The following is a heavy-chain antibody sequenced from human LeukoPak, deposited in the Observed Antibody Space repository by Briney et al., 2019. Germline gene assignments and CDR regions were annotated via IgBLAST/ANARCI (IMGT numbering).Heavy chain of an antibody. CDR3: AKDRRLYDILTPFDY. J-gene: IGHJ4*02. V-gene: IGHV3-74*01. CDR1: GLTFSTYW. CDR2: INTDGSST. Sequence: PGGSLRLSCAASGLTFSTYWMHWVRHAPGKGLVWVSHINTDGSSTNYADSVKGRFTISRDNSKNTLYLQMNSLRAEDTAVYFCAKDRRLYDILTPFDYWGQGTLVTVSS. D-gene: IGHD3-9*01.